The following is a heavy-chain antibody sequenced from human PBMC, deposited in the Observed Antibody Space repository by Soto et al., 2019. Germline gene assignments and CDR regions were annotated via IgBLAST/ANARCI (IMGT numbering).Heavy chain of an antibody. Sequence: QVQLVESGGGVVQPGRSLRLSCAASGFTFSSYGMHWVRQAPGKGLEWVAVISYDGSNKYYADSVKGRFTISRDNSKNTLYLQMNSLRAEDTAVYYCAYGIAARRGRYYYGMDVWGQGTTVTVSS. V-gene: IGHV3-30*03. CDR3: AYGIAARRGRYYYGMDV. CDR1: GFTFSSYG. CDR2: ISYDGSNK. D-gene: IGHD6-6*01. J-gene: IGHJ6*02.